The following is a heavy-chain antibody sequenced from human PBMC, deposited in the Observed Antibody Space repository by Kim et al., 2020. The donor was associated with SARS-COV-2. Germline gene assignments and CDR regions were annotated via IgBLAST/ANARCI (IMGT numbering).Heavy chain of an antibody. D-gene: IGHD3-22*01. CDR2: INASGGST. V-gene: IGHV1-46*01. CDR3: ARGGPHFDSSAYPDY. CDR1: GYTFTSYY. J-gene: IGHJ4*02. Sequence: ASVKVSCKASGYTFTSYYIHWVRQAPGQGLEWMGIINASGGSTRFAQKFQGRVTMTRDTSTSTVFMQLSSLRSEDAAVYYCARGGPHFDSSAYPDYWGQGTLGTVSS.